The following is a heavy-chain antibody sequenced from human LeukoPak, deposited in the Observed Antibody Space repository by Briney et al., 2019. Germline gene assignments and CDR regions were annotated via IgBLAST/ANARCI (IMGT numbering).Heavy chain of an antibody. J-gene: IGHJ4*02. V-gene: IGHV3-21*01. D-gene: IGHD3-22*01. CDR3: ARPDNYYDSSGYYYDY. Sequence: PGGSLRLSCAASGFTFSSYSMNWVRLARGKGLEWVSSISSSSYIYYADSVKGRFTISRDNAKNSLYLQMNSLRAEDTAVYYCARPDNYYDSSGYYYDYWGQGTLVTVSS. CDR2: ISSSSYI. CDR1: GFTFSSYS.